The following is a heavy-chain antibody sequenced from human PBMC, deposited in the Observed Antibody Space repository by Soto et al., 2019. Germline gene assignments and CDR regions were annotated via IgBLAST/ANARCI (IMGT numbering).Heavy chain of an antibody. CDR3: ARGGGSTKVDY. D-gene: IGHD2-2*01. J-gene: IGHJ4*02. Sequence: QVQLQESGPGLVKPSQTLSLTCTVSGGSITSSGYYWSWIRQHPGEGLEWIGFTSNSGSTSYNPSLKGRVTISVDTSSNQFSLNLKSVTAADTAVYYCARGGGSTKVDYWGQGTLVTVSP. V-gene: IGHV4-31*03. CDR1: GGSITSSGYY. CDR2: TSNSGST.